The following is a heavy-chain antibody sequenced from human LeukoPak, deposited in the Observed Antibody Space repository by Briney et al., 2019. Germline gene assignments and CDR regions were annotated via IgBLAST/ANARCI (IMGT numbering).Heavy chain of an antibody. D-gene: IGHD1-1*01. CDR3: ARGVPGDY. J-gene: IGHJ4*02. Sequence: GGSLRLFCAASGFTFSSYEMNWVRQAPGKGLEWVSYISTSGSTKYYADSVKGRFTISRDNAKNSLFLQMNSVRAEDTAVYYCARGVPGDYWGQGTLVTVSS. CDR1: GFTFSSYE. V-gene: IGHV3-48*03. CDR2: ISTSGSTK.